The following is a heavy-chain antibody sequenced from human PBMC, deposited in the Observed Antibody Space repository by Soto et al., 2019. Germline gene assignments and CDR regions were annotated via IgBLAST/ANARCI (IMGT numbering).Heavy chain of an antibody. CDR2: IYYSGST. D-gene: IGHD7-27*01. CDR1: GGSINDHY. Sequence: SETLSLTCTVSGGSINDHYWSWIRQPPGQGLEWIGYIYYSGSTNYSPSLKSRVTISVDTSKNQFSLKLSSLTAADTAIYYCARANWYFDYWGQGTLVTVSS. V-gene: IGHV4-59*11. J-gene: IGHJ4*02. CDR3: ARANWYFDY.